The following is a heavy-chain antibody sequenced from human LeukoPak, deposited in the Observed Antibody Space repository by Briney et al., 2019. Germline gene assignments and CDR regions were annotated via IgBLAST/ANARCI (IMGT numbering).Heavy chain of an antibody. CDR3: AKTGTEEGYGIYFDH. V-gene: IGHV3-23*01. CDR1: GFSFSSYV. Sequence: PGGSLRLSCAASGFSFSSYVMSWVRQAPGKGLEWVSTVSASGRATYYADSVKGRFTVSRDNSKNTVFLQMSNLRAKDTAVYYCAKTGTEEGYGIYFDHWGQGTLVTVSS. J-gene: IGHJ4*02. CDR2: VSASGRAT. D-gene: IGHD5-24*01.